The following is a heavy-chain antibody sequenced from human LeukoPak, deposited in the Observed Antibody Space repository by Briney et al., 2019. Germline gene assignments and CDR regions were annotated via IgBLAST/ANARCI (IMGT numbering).Heavy chain of an antibody. V-gene: IGHV4-59*12. J-gene: IGHJ4*02. CDR3: ARLPRYGGYDHFDY. Sequence: PSETLSLTCTVSGDSIDSYYWSWIRQPPGKGLEWIGYIYYRVTTSYNPFLKSRVTISVDTSKNQFSLKLNSVTAADTAVYYCARLPRYGGYDHFDYWGQGILVIVSS. D-gene: IGHD5-12*01. CDR2: IYYRVTT. CDR1: GDSIDSYY.